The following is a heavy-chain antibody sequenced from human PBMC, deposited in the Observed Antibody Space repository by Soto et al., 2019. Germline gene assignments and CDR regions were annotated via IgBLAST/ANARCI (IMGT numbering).Heavy chain of an antibody. CDR1: GGFIISGDYY. Sequence: PSETLSLTCTVSGGFIISGDYYWSWIRQSPGKGLEWIGYMYSSGTTYYNPSLKSRVTISIDASKNQFYLRLSSVTAADTAVYYCVRGSGITGTTKDWLDPWGQGTLVTVSS. V-gene: IGHV4-30-4*01. CDR3: VRGSGITGTTKDWLDP. D-gene: IGHD1-7*01. J-gene: IGHJ5*02. CDR2: MYSSGTT.